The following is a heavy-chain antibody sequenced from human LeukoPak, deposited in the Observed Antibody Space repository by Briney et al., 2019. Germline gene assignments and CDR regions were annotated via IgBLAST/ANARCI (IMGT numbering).Heavy chain of an antibody. V-gene: IGHV4-30-2*01. J-gene: IGHJ4*02. Sequence: SQTLSLTCTVSGGSISSGGYYWSWIRQPPGKGLEWIGEINHSGSTNYNPSLKSRVTISVDTSKNQFSLKLSSVTAADTAVYYCARGYSGGYNPGTFSYWGQGTLVTVSS. CDR1: GGSISSGGYY. CDR3: ARGYSGGYNPGTFSY. CDR2: INHSGST. D-gene: IGHD5-24*01.